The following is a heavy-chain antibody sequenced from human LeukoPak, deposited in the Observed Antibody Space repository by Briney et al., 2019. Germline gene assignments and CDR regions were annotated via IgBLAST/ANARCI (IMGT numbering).Heavy chain of an antibody. CDR2: ISWNGGST. D-gene: IGHD5-24*01. CDR3: AKDGKMATISWTSFDY. J-gene: IGHJ4*02. V-gene: IGHV3-20*04. CDR1: GFTFDDYG. Sequence: GGSLRLSCAASGFTFDDYGMSWVRQAPGKGLEWVSGISWNGGSTDYADSVKGRFTISRDNSKNSLYPQMNSLRTEDTALYYCAKDGKMATISWTSFDYWAREPWSPSP.